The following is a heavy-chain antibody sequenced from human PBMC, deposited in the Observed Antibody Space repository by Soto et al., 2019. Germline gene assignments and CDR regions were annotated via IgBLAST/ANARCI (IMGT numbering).Heavy chain of an antibody. V-gene: IGHV1-2*02. CDR1: GYTFSDYN. CDR2: INPNSGGT. CDR3: AREPATAKPEGVDF. Sequence: QVQLVQSGAEVRKPGASVKVSCKASGYTFSDYNIHWVRQAPGQGLEWMGWINPNSGGTKYAPKFQGGGTMTRDTSITTAYMELSRLRSGDTAVYYCAREPATAKPEGVDFWGQGTLVTVSS. J-gene: IGHJ4*02. D-gene: IGHD1-1*01.